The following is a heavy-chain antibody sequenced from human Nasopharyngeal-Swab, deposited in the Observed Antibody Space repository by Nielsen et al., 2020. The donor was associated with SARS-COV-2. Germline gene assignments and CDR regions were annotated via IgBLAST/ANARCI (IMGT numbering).Heavy chain of an antibody. D-gene: IGHD3-3*01. CDR1: GYTFTSYG. CDR2: IVPLFGTA. J-gene: IGHJ4*02. V-gene: IGHV1-69*13. CDR3: ASPKYDFWSGFDY. Sequence: SVKVSCKASGYTFTSYGISWVRQAPGQGLEWMGGIVPLFGTAKYAQKFLGRVTITADESRTTAYMEVSSLRSEDTAVYYCASPKYDFWSGFDYWGQGTVATVSS.